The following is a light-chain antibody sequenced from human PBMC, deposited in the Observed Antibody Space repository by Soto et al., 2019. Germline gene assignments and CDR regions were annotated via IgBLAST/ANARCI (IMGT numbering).Light chain of an antibody. V-gene: IGKV1-5*01. J-gene: IGKJ3*01. CDR1: QSIDGW. Sequence: DIQMTQSPSTLSASIGDRVTIACRASQSIDGWLAWYQQKPGKAPNLLIYDAYNLHSGVPSRFSGSGSGTEFTLTIRSLQPDDFATYYCQQYQSYFSFGPGTTVDMK. CDR2: DAY. CDR3: QQYQSYFS.